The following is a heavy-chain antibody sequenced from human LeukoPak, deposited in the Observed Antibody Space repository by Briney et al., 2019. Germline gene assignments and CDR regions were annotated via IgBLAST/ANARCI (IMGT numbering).Heavy chain of an antibody. Sequence: QPGGSLRLSCAASGFTFSSYGMSWVRQAPGKGLEWVSHILTSGGSTYYADSVKGRFTISRDNSKNTLYLQMNSLRAEDTAVYYCAKKLPGHYTFDIRGQGTMVTVSS. J-gene: IGHJ3*02. CDR3: AKKLPGHYTFDI. V-gene: IGHV3-23*01. CDR1: GFTFSSYG. D-gene: IGHD2-2*02. CDR2: ILTSGGST.